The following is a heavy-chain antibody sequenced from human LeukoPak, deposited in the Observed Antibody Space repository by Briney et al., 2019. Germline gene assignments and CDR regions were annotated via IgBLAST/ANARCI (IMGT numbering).Heavy chain of an antibody. CDR2: IHSDGSIT. J-gene: IGHJ4*02. Sequence: PGGSLRLSCAASGFTLSSFGMHWARQAPGKGLVWVSQIHSDGSITGYADSVKDRFTISRDNAKNTLYLQMNSLRAEDTAVFYCARGGVVAATDYWGQGTLVTVSS. CDR3: ARGGVVAATDY. D-gene: IGHD5-12*01. CDR1: GFTLSSFG. V-gene: IGHV3-74*01.